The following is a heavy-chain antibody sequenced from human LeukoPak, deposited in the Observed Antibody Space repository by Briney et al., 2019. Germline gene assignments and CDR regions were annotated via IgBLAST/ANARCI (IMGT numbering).Heavy chain of an antibody. CDR3: LSGSPLDY. CDR1: GFTFDDYT. J-gene: IGHJ4*02. CDR2: ISWDGGST. V-gene: IGHV3-43*01. Sequence: GGSLRLSCAASGFTFDDYTMHWVRQAPGKGLEWVSLISWDGGSTYYADSVKGRFTISRDNSKNSLYLQMNSLRTEDTALYYCLSGSPLDYWGQGTLVTVSS. D-gene: IGHD1-26*01.